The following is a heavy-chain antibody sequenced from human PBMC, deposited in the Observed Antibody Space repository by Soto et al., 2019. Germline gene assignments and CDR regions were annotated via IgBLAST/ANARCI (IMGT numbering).Heavy chain of an antibody. CDR2: IYYSGST. Sequence: PSETLSLTCTVSGGSISSGGYYWSWIRQHPGKGLEWIGYIYYSGSTYYNPSLKSRVTISVDTSKNQFSLKLSSVTAADMAVYYCARSIYSSTVVTPVGFDYWGQGTLVTVSS. J-gene: IGHJ4*02. CDR3: ARSIYSSTVVTPVGFDY. D-gene: IGHD4-17*01. V-gene: IGHV4-31*03. CDR1: GGSISSGGYY.